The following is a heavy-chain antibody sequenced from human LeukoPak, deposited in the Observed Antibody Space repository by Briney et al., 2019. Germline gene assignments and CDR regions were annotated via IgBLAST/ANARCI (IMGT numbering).Heavy chain of an antibody. D-gene: IGHD2/OR15-2a*01. CDR2: LYSGGTT. J-gene: IGHJ4*02. V-gene: IGHV3-53*01. CDR3: AARDCSTTGGHGGLFDY. Sequence: PGGSLRLSCAASGLSVSSKYMNWVRQAPGKGLEWVSLLYSGGTTYYADSVKGRFTISRDSSKNTVYLQMNSLRAEDTAVYYCAARDCSTTGGHGGLFDYWGQGTLVTVSS. CDR1: GLSVSSKY.